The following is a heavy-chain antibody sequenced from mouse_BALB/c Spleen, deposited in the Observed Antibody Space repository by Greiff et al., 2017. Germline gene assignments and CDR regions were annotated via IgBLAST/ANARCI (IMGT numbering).Heavy chain of an antibody. J-gene: IGHJ1*01. V-gene: IGHV2-9*02. CDR2: IWAGGST. D-gene: IGHD6-5*01. Sequence: QVQLKESGPGLVAPSQSLSITCTVSGFSLTSYGVHWVRQPPGKGLEWLGVIWAGGSTNYNSALMSRLSISKDNSKSQVFLKMNSLQTDDTAMYYCARDRGLSWYFDVWGAGTTVTVSS. CDR1: GFSLTSYG. CDR3: ARDRGLSWYFDV.